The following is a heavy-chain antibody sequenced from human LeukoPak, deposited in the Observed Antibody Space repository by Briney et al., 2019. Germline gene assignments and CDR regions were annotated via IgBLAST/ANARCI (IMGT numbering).Heavy chain of an antibody. CDR2: FYYSGST. J-gene: IGHJ4*02. V-gene: IGHV4-59*08. D-gene: IGHD2-2*01. CDR3: ASTPRYCSSTSCYGVDY. Sequence: SETLSLTCTVSGGSISSYYWSWIRQPPGKGLEWIGYFYYSGSTNYNPSLKSRVTISVDTSKNQFSLKLSSVTAADTAVYYCASTPRYCSSTSCYGVDYWGQGTLVTVSS. CDR1: GGSISSYY.